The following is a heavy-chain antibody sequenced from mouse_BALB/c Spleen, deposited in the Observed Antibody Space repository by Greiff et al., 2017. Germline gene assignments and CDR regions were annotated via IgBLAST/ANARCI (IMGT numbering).Heavy chain of an antibody. CDR3: ARREDYDDGAWFAY. V-gene: IGHV1-39*01. Sequence: VQLQQSGPEPEKPGASVKISCKASGYSFTGYNMNRVKQSNGKSLEWIGNIDPYYGGTSYNQKFKGKATLTVDKSTSTAYMQLKSLTSEDSEVYDYARREDYDDGAWFAYWGQGTLVTVSA. J-gene: IGHJ3*01. CDR1: GYSFTGYN. CDR2: IDPYYGGT. D-gene: IGHD2-4*01.